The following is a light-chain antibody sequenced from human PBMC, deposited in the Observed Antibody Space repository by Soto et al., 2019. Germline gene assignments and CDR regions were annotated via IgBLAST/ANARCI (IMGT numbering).Light chain of an antibody. J-gene: IGLJ2*01. CDR3: SSYAGRVV. CDR1: SSDVGSYNL. Sequence: QSALTQPASVSGSPGQSITISCTGTSSDVGSYNLVSWYQQHPGKAPKLIIYEGTHRPSGVSNRFSGSKSGNTASLTISGLHAEDEAHYYCSSYAGRVVFGGGTKLTVL. CDR2: EGT. V-gene: IGLV2-23*01.